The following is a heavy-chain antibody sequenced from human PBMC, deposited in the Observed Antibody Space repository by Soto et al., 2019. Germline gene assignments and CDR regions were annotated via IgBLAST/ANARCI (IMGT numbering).Heavy chain of an antibody. J-gene: IGHJ1*01. CDR1: GYTFANYW. CDR2: IYPSDSIT. CDR3: QKFKSRTSVRCLQC. V-gene: IGHV5-51*01. Sequence: GESLKISCESSGYTFANYWIGWVRQAPGKDLEWVAIIYPSDSITIYSPSFQGQVTISADKSISTAYLQLTSLKASDTAIYYCQKFKSRTSVRCLQCWGPGTQV.